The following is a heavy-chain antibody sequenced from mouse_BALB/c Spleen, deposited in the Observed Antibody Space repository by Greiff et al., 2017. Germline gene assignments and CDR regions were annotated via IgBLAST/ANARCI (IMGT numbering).Heavy chain of an antibody. CDR2: ISSGGSYT. D-gene: IGHD1-1*01. J-gene: IGHJ3*01. Sequence: EVQVVESGGDLVKPGGSLKLSCAASGFTFSSYGKSWVRQTPDKRLEWVATISSGGSYTYYPDSVKGRFTISRDNAKNTLYLQMSSLKSEDTAMYYCARDPIYYYGSPLAYWGQGTLVTVSA. CDR3: ARDPIYYYGSPLAY. V-gene: IGHV5-6*01. CDR1: GFTFSSYG.